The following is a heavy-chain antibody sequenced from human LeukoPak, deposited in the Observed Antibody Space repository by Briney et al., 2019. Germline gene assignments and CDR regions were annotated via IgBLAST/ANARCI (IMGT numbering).Heavy chain of an antibody. D-gene: IGHD3-10*01. V-gene: IGHV1-2*02. J-gene: IGHJ4*02. Sequence: VASVNVSCKASGYTFTGYYMHWVRQAPGQGLEWMGWINPNSGGTNYAQKFQGRVTMTRDTSISTAYMELSRLRSDDTAVYYCARDEGNTMVRGVILYCFDYWGQGTPVTVSS. CDR3: ARDEGNTMVRGVILYCFDY. CDR2: INPNSGGT. CDR1: GYTFTGYY.